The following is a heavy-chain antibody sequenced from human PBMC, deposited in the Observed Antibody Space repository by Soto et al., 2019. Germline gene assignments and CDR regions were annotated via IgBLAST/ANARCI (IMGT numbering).Heavy chain of an antibody. J-gene: IGHJ5*02. V-gene: IGHV2-5*02. CDR3: AHYSNWFDP. CDR2: IYWDDAK. Sequence: GLDLEWLALIYWDDAKRYSPSLKSRLTITKDTSKNQVVLTMTNMDPVDTATYYCAHYSNWFDPWGQGTLVTVSS. D-gene: IGHD2-15*01.